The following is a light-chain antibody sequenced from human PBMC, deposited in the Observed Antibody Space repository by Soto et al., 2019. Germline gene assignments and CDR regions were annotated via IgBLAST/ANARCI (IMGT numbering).Light chain of an antibody. CDR2: DAS. V-gene: IGKV1-5*01. CDR1: QSISSW. CDR3: QQYNSYSWT. Sequence: DIQMTQSPSTLSASVGDRVTITCRASQSISSWLAWYQQKPVKAPKLLIYDASSLDSGVPSRFSGSGSGTEFTLTNSSLQPDDFATYYCQQYNSYSWTFGQGTKVEIK. J-gene: IGKJ1*01.